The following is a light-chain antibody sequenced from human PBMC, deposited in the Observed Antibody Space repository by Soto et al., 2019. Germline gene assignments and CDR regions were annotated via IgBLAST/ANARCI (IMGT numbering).Light chain of an antibody. J-gene: IGKJ1*01. CDR2: GAS. Sequence: IVMTHSPATLSGSPGDGATLSCRASQSIKRSSLAWYQQKPGQAPRLLIFGASTRVTGIPARFSGSGSGTEFSLTISSLQSEDFTVYYCQQYDKWPRTFGQGTKVDIK. V-gene: IGKV3-15*01. CDR1: QSIKRSS. CDR3: QQYDKWPRT.